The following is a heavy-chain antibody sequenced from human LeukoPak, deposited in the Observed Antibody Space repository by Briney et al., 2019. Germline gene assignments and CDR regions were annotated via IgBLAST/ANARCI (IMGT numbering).Heavy chain of an antibody. CDR1: GFSFNTYW. CDR2: IWPDGSDK. CDR3: ARLFGSVTTFDY. Sequence: GGSLRLSCAASGFSFNTYWMSWVRQGPGKGLEWVATIWPDGSDKKYVDSVRDRFTISRDNAKNLLYLQMNSLSAEDTAVYFCARLFGSVTTFDYWGQGALVTVSS. J-gene: IGHJ4*02. V-gene: IGHV3-7*01. D-gene: IGHD4-17*01.